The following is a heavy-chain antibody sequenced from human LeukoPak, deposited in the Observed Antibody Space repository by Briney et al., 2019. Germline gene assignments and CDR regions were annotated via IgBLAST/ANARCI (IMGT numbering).Heavy chain of an antibody. CDR2: INPNSGGT. CDR3: ARADILTGYDAFDI. CDR1: GYTFTGYY. Sequence: ASVKVSCKASGYTFTGYYMHWVRQAPGQGLEWMGWINPNSGGTNYAQEFQGWVTMTRDTSISTAYMELSRLRSDDTAVYYCARADILTGYDAFDIWGQGTMVTVSS. V-gene: IGHV1-2*04. D-gene: IGHD3-9*01. J-gene: IGHJ3*02.